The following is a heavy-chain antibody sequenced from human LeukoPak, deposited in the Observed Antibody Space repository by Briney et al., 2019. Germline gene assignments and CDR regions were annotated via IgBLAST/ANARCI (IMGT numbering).Heavy chain of an antibody. CDR3: AREAIVVVPAAIERWFDP. Sequence: PSQTLSLTCTVSGGSISSGDYYWSWIRRPPGKGLEWIGYTYYSGSTYYNPSLKSRVTISVDTSKNQFSLKLSSVTAADTAVYYCAREAIVVVPAAIERWFDPWGQGTLVTVSS. J-gene: IGHJ5*02. V-gene: IGHV4-30-4*01. D-gene: IGHD2-2*02. CDR1: GGSISSGDYY. CDR2: TYYSGST.